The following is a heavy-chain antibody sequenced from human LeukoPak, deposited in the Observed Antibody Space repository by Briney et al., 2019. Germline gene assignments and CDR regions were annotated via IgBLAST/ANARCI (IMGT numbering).Heavy chain of an antibody. CDR3: VAGSQNTALIK. Sequence: SETLSLTCTVSGGSISSYYWSWIRQPAGKGLQWIGRMYTTGETNYNPTLKSRVTISLDTSKKQFSLRLTSVTAADTAVYYCVAGSQNTALIKWGQGTLVTVSS. CDR2: MYTTGET. CDR1: GGSISSYY. J-gene: IGHJ4*02. D-gene: IGHD5-18*01. V-gene: IGHV4-4*07.